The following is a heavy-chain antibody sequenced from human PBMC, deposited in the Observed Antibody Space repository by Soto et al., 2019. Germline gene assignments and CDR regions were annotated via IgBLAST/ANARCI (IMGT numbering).Heavy chain of an antibody. Sequence: SETLSLTCTVSGGSISSISYYWGWIRQPPGKGLEYIGDIHYTGNTFYNASLKSRVIISVHTSKNKFSLNLSSVTAAATAAYYCARQVRATAGTGYFQPWGQGAPVTVSS. CDR1: GGSISSISYY. J-gene: IGHJ1*01. V-gene: IGHV4-39*01. CDR3: ARQVRATAGTGYFQP. CDR2: IHYTGNT. D-gene: IGHD1-1*01.